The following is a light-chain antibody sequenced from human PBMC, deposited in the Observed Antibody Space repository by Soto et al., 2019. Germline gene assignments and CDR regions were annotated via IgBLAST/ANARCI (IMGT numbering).Light chain of an antibody. CDR2: TAS. J-gene: IGKJ4*01. V-gene: IGKV1-39*01. Sequence: DIQMTQSPSSLSASVGDRVTITCRASQSISNYLNWYQQKPGTAPKLLIYTASSLQSGVPSRFSGSGSGTDFTLTISSLQPEDFAVYYCQQRSNWRVTFGGGTK. CDR3: QQRSNWRVT. CDR1: QSISNY.